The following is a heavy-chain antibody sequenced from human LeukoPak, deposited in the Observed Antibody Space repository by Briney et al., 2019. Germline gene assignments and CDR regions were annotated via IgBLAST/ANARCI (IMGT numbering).Heavy chain of an antibody. Sequence: GASVKVSCKASGYTFTSYYMHWVRQAPGQGLEWMGIINPSGGSTSYAQKFQGRVTMTRDMSTSTVYMELSSLRSEDTAVYYCARVQNFDWLLSWYFDYWGQGTLVTVSS. CDR1: GYTFTSYY. D-gene: IGHD3-9*01. CDR2: INPSGGST. J-gene: IGHJ4*02. V-gene: IGHV1-46*01. CDR3: ARVQNFDWLLSWYFDY.